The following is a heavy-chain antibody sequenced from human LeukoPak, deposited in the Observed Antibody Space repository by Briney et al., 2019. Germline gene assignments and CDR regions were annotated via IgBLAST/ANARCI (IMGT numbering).Heavy chain of an antibody. CDR3: ARPLNRGSSSSFDY. Sequence: GGSLRLSCAASGFTFSSYAMSWVRQAPGKGLKWVSAISGSGGSTYYADSVKGRFTISRDNSKNTLYLQVNSPRAEDTAVYYCARPLNRGSSSSFDYWGQGTLVTVSS. CDR2: ISGSGGST. J-gene: IGHJ4*02. CDR1: GFTFSSYA. V-gene: IGHV3-23*01. D-gene: IGHD6-6*01.